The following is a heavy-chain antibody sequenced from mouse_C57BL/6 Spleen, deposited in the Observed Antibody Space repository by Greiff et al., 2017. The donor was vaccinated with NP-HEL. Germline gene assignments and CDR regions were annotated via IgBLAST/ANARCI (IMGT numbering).Heavy chain of an antibody. CDR1: GYTFTSYW. D-gene: IGHD1-1*01. CDR3: AAVVAGLRVDFDV. Sequence: QVQLQQPGAELVKPGASVKLSCKASGYTFTSYWMHWVKQRPGQGLEWIGMIHPNSGSTNYNEKFKSKATLTVDKSSSTAYMQLSSLTSEDSAVYYCAAVVAGLRVDFDVWGTGTTVTVSS. CDR2: IHPNSGST. J-gene: IGHJ1*03. V-gene: IGHV1-64*01.